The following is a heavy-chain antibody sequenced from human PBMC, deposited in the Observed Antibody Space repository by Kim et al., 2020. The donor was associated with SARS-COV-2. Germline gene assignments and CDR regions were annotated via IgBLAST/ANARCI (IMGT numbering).Heavy chain of an antibody. V-gene: IGHV3-48*02. CDR3: ARTRGGDFWSGYKFFGVYYFDY. CDR2: ISSSSSTI. CDR1: GFTFSSYS. J-gene: IGHJ4*02. Sequence: GGSLRLPCAASGFTFSSYSMNWVRQAPGKGLEWVSYISSSSSTIYYADSVKGRFTISRDNAKNSLYLQMNSLRDEDTAVYYCARTRGGDFWSGYKFFGVYYFDYWGQGTLVTVSS. D-gene: IGHD3-3*01.